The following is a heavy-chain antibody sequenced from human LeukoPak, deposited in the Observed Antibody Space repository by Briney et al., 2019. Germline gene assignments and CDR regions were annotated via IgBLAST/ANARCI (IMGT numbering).Heavy chain of an antibody. CDR2: ISGGGSNT. J-gene: IGHJ4*02. Sequence: HPGGSLRLSCAASGFTFNSYAMGWVRQAPGKGLEWVSGISGGGSNTYYADSVKGRFTLSRDNSKSTLYLQMNSLRAEDTALYYCTRQGGGKPIDYWGQGTLVTVSS. CDR3: TRQGGGKPIDY. D-gene: IGHD3-16*01. V-gene: IGHV3-23*01. CDR1: GFTFNSYA.